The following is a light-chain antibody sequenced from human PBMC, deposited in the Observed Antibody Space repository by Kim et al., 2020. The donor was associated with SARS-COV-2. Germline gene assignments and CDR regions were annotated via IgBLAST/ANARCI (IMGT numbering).Light chain of an antibody. CDR3: QYYESSLT. J-gene: IGKJ4*01. CDR1: QTVSNRY. CDR2: AVF. Sequence: VSPGERVTLSCRTSQTVSNRYLGWFQQKPGQAPRLLIYAVFSMATGIPDRFSGSGSGTDFTLTISRLEPEDFAVYYCQYYESSLTFGGGTKVDIK. V-gene: IGKV3-20*01.